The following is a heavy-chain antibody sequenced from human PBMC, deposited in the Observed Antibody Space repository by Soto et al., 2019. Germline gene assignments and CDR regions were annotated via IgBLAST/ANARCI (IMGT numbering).Heavy chain of an antibody. J-gene: IGHJ4*02. D-gene: IGHD3-10*01. Sequence: PSETLSLTCTVSGGSISSTSYYWGGIRQPPGKGLEWIGSINYSGSTYYSPSLKSRVTISVDTSKNQFSLKLTSVTAADTAVYYCVRSGFGDLTNFDYWGQGTLVTVSS. CDR2: INYSGST. CDR3: VRSGFGDLTNFDY. V-gene: IGHV4-39*01. CDR1: GGSISSTSYY.